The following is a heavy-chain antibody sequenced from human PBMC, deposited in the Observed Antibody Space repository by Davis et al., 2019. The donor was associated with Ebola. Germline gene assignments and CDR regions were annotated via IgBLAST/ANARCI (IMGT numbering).Heavy chain of an antibody. CDR1: GFTFSSYA. CDR3: ARDLSDSSSWYSWFDP. D-gene: IGHD6-13*01. V-gene: IGHV3-23*01. CDR2: ISGSGGST. Sequence: GGSLRLSCAASGFTFSSYAMSWVRQAPGKGLEWVSAISGSGGSTYYADSVKGRFTISRDNSKNTLYLQMNSLRAEDTAVYYCARDLSDSSSWYSWFDPWGQGTLVTVSS. J-gene: IGHJ5*02.